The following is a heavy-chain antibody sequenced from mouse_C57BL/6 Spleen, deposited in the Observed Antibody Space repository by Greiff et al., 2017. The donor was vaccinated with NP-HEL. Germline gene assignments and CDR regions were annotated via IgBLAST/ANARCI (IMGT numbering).Heavy chain of an antibody. CDR1: GYTFTDYE. CDR2: IDPETGGT. V-gene: IGHV1-15*01. D-gene: IGHD1-1*01. CDR3: TREGYYGSRVDWYFDV. Sequence: QVTLKVSGAELVRPGASVTLSCKASGYTFTDYEMHWVKQTPVHGLEWIGAIDPETGGTAYNQKFKGKAILTADKSSSTAYMELRSLTSEDSAVYYCTREGYYGSRVDWYFDVWGTGTTVTVSS. J-gene: IGHJ1*03.